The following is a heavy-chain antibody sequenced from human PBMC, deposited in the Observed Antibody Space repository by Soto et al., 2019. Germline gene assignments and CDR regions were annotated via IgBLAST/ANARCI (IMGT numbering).Heavy chain of an antibody. CDR1: GFTFSSYA. CDR3: AKDRYYYGSGSYYTSPDY. Sequence: GSLRLSCAASGFTFSSYAMSWVRQAPGKGLEWVSAISGSGGSTYYADSVKGRFTISRDNSKNTLYLQMNSLRAEDTAVYYCAKDRYYYGSGSYYTSPDYWGQGTLVTVSS. V-gene: IGHV3-23*01. CDR2: ISGSGGST. D-gene: IGHD3-10*01. J-gene: IGHJ4*02.